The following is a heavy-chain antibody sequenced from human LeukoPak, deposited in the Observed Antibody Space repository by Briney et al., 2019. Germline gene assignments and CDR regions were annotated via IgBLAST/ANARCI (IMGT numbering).Heavy chain of an antibody. D-gene: IGHD3-9*01. CDR2: ISSSSSYI. J-gene: IGHJ6*02. CDR3: ARDEQYYDILTGFYYYYYGMDV. CDR1: GFTFSSYS. V-gene: IGHV3-21*01. Sequence: GGSLRLSCAACGFTFSSYSMNWVRQAPGKGLEWVSSISSSSSYIYYADSVKGRFTISRDNAKNSLYLQMNSLRAEDTAVYYCARDEQYYDILTGFYYYYYGMDVWGQGTTVTVSS.